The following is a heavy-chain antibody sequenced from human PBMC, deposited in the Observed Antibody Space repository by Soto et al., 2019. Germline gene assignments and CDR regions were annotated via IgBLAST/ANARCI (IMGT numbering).Heavy chain of an antibody. CDR3: ARWVTDYYDSSGYDVSYFDY. Sequence: ASVKVSCKASGYTFTSYYMHWVRQAPGQGLEWMGIINPSGGSTSYAQEFQGRVTMTRDTSTSTVYMELSSLRSEDTAVYYCARWVTDYYDSSGYDVSYFDYWGQGTLVTVSS. D-gene: IGHD3-22*01. V-gene: IGHV1-46*01. CDR1: GYTFTSYY. J-gene: IGHJ4*02. CDR2: INPSGGST.